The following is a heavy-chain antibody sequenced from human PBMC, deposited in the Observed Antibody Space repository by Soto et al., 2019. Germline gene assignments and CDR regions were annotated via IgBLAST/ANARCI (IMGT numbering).Heavy chain of an antibody. J-gene: IGHJ4*02. CDR2: INAVNGNT. Sequence: ASVKVSCKAFGYTFTNYAIHWVRQAPGQRLEWMGWINAVNGNTNYSQKFQGRVTITRDTSASAAYMELSSLRSEDTAVYYCARDPPGYCTNGVCYERSYYFDYWGQGTLVTVSS. V-gene: IGHV1-3*01. CDR1: GYTFTNYA. D-gene: IGHD2-8*01. CDR3: ARDPPGYCTNGVCYERSYYFDY.